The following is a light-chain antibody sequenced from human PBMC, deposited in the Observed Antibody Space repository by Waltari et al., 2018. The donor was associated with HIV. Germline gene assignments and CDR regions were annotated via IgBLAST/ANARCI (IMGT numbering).Light chain of an antibody. J-gene: IGLJ2*01. V-gene: IGLV10-54*01. Sequence: QAGLTQPPSVSKGLRQTATLPCTGNRNNVGNQGAAWLQQHQGHPPKLLSYRNNNRPSGISERFSASRSGNTASLTITGLQPEDEADYYCAAWDSSLSVVVFGGGTKLTVL. CDR1: RNNVGNQG. CDR2: RNN. CDR3: AAWDSSLSVVV.